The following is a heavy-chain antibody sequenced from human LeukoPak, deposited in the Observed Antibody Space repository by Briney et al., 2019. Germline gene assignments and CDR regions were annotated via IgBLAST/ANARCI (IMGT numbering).Heavy chain of an antibody. D-gene: IGHD5-18*01. CDR2: VNDRGTGT. Sequence: PGGSLRLSCAASGFTFSKYAMSWVRQAPGKGLEWVSTVNDRGTGTYYADSVKGRSTISRDNSKSTLSLQMISLRAEDTALYYCAKGLKTAVGPYMGYHYYMDVWGKGTTVTVSS. CDR1: GFTFSKYA. V-gene: IGHV3-23*01. CDR3: AKGLKTAVGPYMGYHYYMDV. J-gene: IGHJ6*03.